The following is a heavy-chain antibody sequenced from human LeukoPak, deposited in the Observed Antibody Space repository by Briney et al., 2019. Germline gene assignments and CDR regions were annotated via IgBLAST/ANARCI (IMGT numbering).Heavy chain of an antibody. CDR3: ARGAVSLDY. J-gene: IGHJ4*02. Sequence: GGSLRLSCAASGFTFSSYSMNWVRQAPGKGLEWVSYISSRSSTIYYADSVKGRFTISRDNAKNSLYLQMNSLRAEDTAVYYCARGAVSLDYWGQGTLVTVSS. CDR2: ISSRSSTI. D-gene: IGHD1-14*01. V-gene: IGHV3-48*04. CDR1: GFTFSSYS.